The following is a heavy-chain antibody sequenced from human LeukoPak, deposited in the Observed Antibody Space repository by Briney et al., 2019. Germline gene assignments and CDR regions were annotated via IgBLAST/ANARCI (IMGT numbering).Heavy chain of an antibody. D-gene: IGHD5-24*01. Sequence: PGGSLRLSCAASGFTFSSYAMSWVRQAPGKGLEWVSAISGSGGSTYYADAVKGRFTISRDNSKNTLYLQMNSLRAEDTAVYYCAKDRRRSPDLFDYWGQGTLVTVSS. CDR1: GFTFSSYA. CDR2: ISGSGGST. V-gene: IGHV3-23*01. J-gene: IGHJ4*02. CDR3: AKDRRRSPDLFDY.